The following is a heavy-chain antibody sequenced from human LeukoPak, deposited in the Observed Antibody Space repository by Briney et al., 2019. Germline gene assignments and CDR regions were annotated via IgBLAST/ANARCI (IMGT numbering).Heavy chain of an antibody. V-gene: IGHV3-23*01. CDR2: IYGFVGSA. CDR3: ATRGKTKNFCGAGPDGD. CDR1: GFSPRNYA. D-gene: IGHD2-21*01. Sequence: PGGSLRLSCAASGFSPRNYALSCVRPAPRAGLEWSSAIYGFVGSAYYADSVKSRFTISRDASKNTLYLQMKSLRAEDTAVFYCATRGKTKNFCGAGPDGDWGQGTLVTVSS. J-gene: IGHJ4*02.